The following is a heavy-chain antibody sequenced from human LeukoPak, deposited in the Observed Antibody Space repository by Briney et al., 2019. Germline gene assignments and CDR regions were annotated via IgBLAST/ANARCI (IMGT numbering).Heavy chain of an antibody. V-gene: IGHV1-69*13. CDR1: GGTFSSYA. Sequence: GASVKVSCKASGGTFSSYAISWVRQAPGQGLEWMGRIIPIFGTANYAQKFQGRVTITADESTSTAYMELSSLRSEDTAVYYCARDLGKRSAAGRGGLHYWGQGTLVTVSS. D-gene: IGHD6-13*01. CDR3: ARDLGKRSAAGRGGLHY. CDR2: IIPIFGTA. J-gene: IGHJ4*02.